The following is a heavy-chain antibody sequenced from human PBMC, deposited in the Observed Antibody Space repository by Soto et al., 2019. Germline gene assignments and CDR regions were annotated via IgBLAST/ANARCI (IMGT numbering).Heavy chain of an antibody. Sequence: AASVKVSCKASGYTFTSYYMHWVRQAPGQGLEWMGWINPNSGGTNYAQKFQGWVTMTRDTSISTAYMELSRLRSDDTAVYYCASWGLYYYDSSGAQGAFDIWGQGTMVTVSS. V-gene: IGHV1-2*04. J-gene: IGHJ3*02. CDR2: INPNSGGT. CDR3: ASWGLYYYDSSGAQGAFDI. D-gene: IGHD3-22*01. CDR1: GYTFTSYY.